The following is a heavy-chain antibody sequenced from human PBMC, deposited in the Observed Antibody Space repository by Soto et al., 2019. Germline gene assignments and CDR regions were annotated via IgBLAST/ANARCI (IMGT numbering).Heavy chain of an antibody. CDR3: ARLSGNSSDDYCGIDV. V-gene: IGHV5-51*01. Sequence: PGESLKISCQGSGYSFSDNWIGWVRQMPGKGLELMGIIYPGDSDTRYTPSFQGQVTFSADRSISTAYLQWTRLKASDTAIYYCARLSGNSSDDYCGIDVWGQGTTVTVSS. D-gene: IGHD3-3*01. J-gene: IGHJ6*02. CDR2: IYPGDSDT. CDR1: GYSFSDNW.